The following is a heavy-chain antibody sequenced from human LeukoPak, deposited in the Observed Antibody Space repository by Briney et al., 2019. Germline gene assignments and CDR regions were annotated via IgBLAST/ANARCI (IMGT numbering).Heavy chain of an antibody. Sequence: GGSLRLSCAASGFTVSTNYMTWVRQAPGKGLEWVSAISGSGGSTYYADSVKGRFTISRDNSKNTLYLQMNSLRAEDTAVYYCAKGHGYCSGGSCYSPRYYGMDVWGQGTTVTVSS. V-gene: IGHV3-23*01. J-gene: IGHJ6*02. D-gene: IGHD2-15*01. CDR1: GFTVSTNY. CDR2: ISGSGGST. CDR3: AKGHGYCSGGSCYSPRYYGMDV.